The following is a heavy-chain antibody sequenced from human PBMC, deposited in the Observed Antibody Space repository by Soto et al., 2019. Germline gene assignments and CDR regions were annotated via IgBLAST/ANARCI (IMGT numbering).Heavy chain of an antibody. CDR3: ASGVVPAAMDYYYGMDV. V-gene: IGHV1-69*13. J-gene: IGHJ6*02. D-gene: IGHD2-2*01. CDR1: GGTFSSYA. CDR2: IIPIFGTA. Sequence: VASVKVSCKASGGTFSSYAISWVRQAPGQGLEWMGGIIPIFGTANYAQKFQGRVTITADESTSTAYMELSSLRSEDTAVYYCASGVVPAAMDYYYGMDVWGQGTTVTVSS.